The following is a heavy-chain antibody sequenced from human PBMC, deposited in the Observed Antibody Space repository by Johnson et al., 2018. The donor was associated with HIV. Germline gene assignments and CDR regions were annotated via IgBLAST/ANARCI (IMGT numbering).Heavy chain of an antibody. V-gene: IGHV3-30*04. D-gene: IGHD3-22*01. CDR1: GFTFSSYA. CDR3: AKEECYYGSKNDAFDI. CDR2: ISYDGSNK. J-gene: IGHJ3*02. Sequence: VQLVESGGGVVQPGRSLRLSCAASGFTFSSYAMHWVRQAPGKGLEWVAVISYDGSNKYYADSVKGRFTISRDKSKNTLFLQMNSLRAEDTAVYYCAKEECYYGSKNDAFDIWGQGTMVTVSS.